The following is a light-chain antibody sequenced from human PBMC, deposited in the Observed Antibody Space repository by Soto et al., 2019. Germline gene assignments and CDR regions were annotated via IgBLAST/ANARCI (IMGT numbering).Light chain of an antibody. J-gene: IGKJ1*01. CDR2: KAS. CDR1: QSISSW. V-gene: IGKV1-5*03. CDR3: QQYNSYSWT. Sequence: DIQMTQSPSTLSASVGDRVTITCRASQSISSWLAWYQQKPGKAPKLLIYKASSLESGVPSRFSGSGSGTEFPLTISSLQPDDFATYYCQQYNSYSWTFGQGTQVDIK.